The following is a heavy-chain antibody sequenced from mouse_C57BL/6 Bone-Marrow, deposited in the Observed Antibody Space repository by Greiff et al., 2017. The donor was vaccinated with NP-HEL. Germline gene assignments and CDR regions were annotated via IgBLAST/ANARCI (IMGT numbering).Heavy chain of an antibody. Sequence: QVQLQQSGAELVKPGASVKLSCKASGYTFSSYWMHWVKQRPGQGLEWIGYINPGGGYTKYNEKFKDKATLTADKSSSTAYMQLSSLTYEDSAVYYGARRGLRTAWFAYWGQGTLVTVSA. CDR3: ARRGLRTAWFAY. D-gene: IGHD2-2*01. CDR2: INPGGGYT. J-gene: IGHJ3*01. CDR1: GYTFSSYW. V-gene: IGHV1-7*01.